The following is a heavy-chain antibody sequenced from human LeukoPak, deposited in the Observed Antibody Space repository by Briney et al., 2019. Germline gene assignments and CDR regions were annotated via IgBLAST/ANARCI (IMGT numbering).Heavy chain of an antibody. J-gene: IGHJ4*02. CDR3: ARRSISITIFGVVIHSYFDY. D-gene: IGHD3-3*01. CDR2: INHSGST. Sequence: SETLSLTCAVYGGSFSGYYWSWIRQPPGKGLEWIGEINHSGSTNYNPSLKSRVTISVDTSKDQFPLKLSSVTAADTAVYYCARRSISITIFGVVIHSYFDYWGQGTLVTVSS. CDR1: GGSFSGYY. V-gene: IGHV4-34*01.